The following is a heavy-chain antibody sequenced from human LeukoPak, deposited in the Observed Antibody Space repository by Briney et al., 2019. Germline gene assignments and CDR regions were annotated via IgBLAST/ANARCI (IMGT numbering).Heavy chain of an antibody. J-gene: IGHJ3*02. V-gene: IGHV4-38-2*02. CDR1: GYSISSGYY. Sequence: SETLSLTCTVSGYSISSGYYWGWIRQPPGKGLEWIGSIYHSGSTYYNPSLKSRVTISVDTSKNQFSLKLSSVTAADTAVYYCARESSIVVVTAIPDAFDIWGQGTMVTVSS. CDR2: IYHSGST. CDR3: ARESSIVVVTAIPDAFDI. D-gene: IGHD2-21*02.